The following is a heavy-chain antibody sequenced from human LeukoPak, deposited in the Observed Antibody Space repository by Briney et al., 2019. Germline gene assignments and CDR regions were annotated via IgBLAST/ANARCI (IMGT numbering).Heavy chain of an antibody. CDR1: GGSISSSNYY. V-gene: IGHV4-39*01. CDR2: IYYSGST. CDR3: ARLRPRRYSSSWFGLDFSYFDY. J-gene: IGHJ4*02. D-gene: IGHD6-13*01. Sequence: PSETLSLTCIVSGGSISSSNYYWGWIRPPPGKGLECIGSIYYSGSTYYNPSLKSRVTISVDTSKNQFSPKLSSVTAADTAVYYCARLRPRRYSSSWFGLDFSYFDYWGQGTLVTVSS.